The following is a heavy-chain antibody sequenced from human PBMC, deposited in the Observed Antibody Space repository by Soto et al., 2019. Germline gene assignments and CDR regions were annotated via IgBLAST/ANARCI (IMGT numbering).Heavy chain of an antibody. V-gene: IGHV3-66*01. CDR2: IYSGGST. CDR1: GFTVSSNY. J-gene: IGHJ4*02. D-gene: IGHD3-10*01. CDR3: ARDGSGSYYSFDY. Sequence: EVQLVESGGGLVQPGGSLRLSCAASGFTVSSNYMSWVRQAPGKGLEWVSVIYSGGSTYYADSVKGRFTISRDNSKNTLYLQMNSLRAEDTAVYYCARDGSGSYYSFDYWCQGTLVTVSS.